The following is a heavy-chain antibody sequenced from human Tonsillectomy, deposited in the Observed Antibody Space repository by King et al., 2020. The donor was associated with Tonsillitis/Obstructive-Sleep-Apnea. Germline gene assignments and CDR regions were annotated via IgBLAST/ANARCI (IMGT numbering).Heavy chain of an antibody. CDR1: GGSFSGYY. CDR3: ARGANSFWGGYSLGY. J-gene: IGHJ4*02. V-gene: IGHV4-34*01. CDR2: INHSGST. D-gene: IGHD3-3*01. Sequence: VQLQQWGAGLLKPSETLSLTCAVYGGSFSGYYWSWIRQPPGKGLEWIGEINHSGSTNYNPSLKSRVTISVDTSKNQFSLKLSSVTAADTAVYYCARGANSFWGGYSLGYWGQGTLVTVSS.